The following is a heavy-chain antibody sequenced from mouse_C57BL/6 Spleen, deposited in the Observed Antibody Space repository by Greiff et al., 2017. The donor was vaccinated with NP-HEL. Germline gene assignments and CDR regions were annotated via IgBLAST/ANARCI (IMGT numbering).Heavy chain of an antibody. CDR2: IDPETGGT. Sequence: VQRVESGAELVRPGASVTLSCKASGYTFTDYEMHWVKQTPVHGLEWIGAIDPETGGTAYNQKFKGKAILTADKSSSTAYMELRSLTSEDSAVYYCTRATVDYWGQGTTLTVSS. J-gene: IGHJ2*01. CDR3: TRATVDY. CDR1: GYTFTDYE. V-gene: IGHV1-15*01.